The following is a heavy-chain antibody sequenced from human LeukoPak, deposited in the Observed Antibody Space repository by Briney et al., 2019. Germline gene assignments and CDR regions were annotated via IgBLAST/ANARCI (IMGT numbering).Heavy chain of an antibody. V-gene: IGHV1-69*10. D-gene: IGHD4-17*01. J-gene: IGHJ4*02. CDR2: IIPILGIA. CDR1: GGTFSIYA. CDR3: ARDSPYGDYIYY. Sequence: GASVKVSFKASGGTFSIYAISWVRQAPGQGLEWMGRIIPILGIANYAQKFQGRVTITADKSTSTAYMELSSLRSEDTAVYYCARDSPYGDYIYYWGQGTLVTVS.